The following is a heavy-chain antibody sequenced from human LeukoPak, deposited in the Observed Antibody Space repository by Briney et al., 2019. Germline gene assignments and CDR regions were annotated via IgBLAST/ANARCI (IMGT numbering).Heavy chain of an antibody. CDR3: ARRYYYDSSGYYLAHDAFDI. D-gene: IGHD3-22*01. V-gene: IGHV5-51*01. J-gene: IGHJ3*02. Sequence: GASLQISCKGSGYSFTSHWIGWMRQMPGKGLEWMGIIYPGDSETRYSPSFQGQVTISADKSISTAYLQWSSLKASDTAMYYCARRYYYDSSGYYLAHDAFDIWGQGTMVTVSS. CDR2: IYPGDSET. CDR1: GYSFTSHW.